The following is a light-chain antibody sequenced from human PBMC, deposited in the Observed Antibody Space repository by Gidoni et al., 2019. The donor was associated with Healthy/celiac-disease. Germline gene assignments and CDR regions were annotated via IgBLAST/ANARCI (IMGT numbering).Light chain of an antibody. V-gene: IGLV3-1*01. CDR3: QAWDSSTYV. CDR2: QDS. CDR1: KLGDKY. Sequence: SYELTQPPSVSVSPGQTASITCSVDKLGDKYACWYQQKPGQSPVLVIYQDSKRSSGIPARFSGSNSGNTATLTISGTQAMDEADYYCQAWDSSTYVFGTGTKVTVL. J-gene: IGLJ1*01.